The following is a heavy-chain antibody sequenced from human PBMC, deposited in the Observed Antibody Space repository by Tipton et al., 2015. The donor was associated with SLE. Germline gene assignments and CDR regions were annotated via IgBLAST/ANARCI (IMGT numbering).Heavy chain of an antibody. CDR3: ARGWDYGSGSYYNPLHDY. V-gene: IGHV6-1*01. CDR2: TYYRSKWYS. D-gene: IGHD3-10*01. J-gene: IGHJ4*02. Sequence: GLVKPSQTLSLTCAISGDSVSTNSAAWTWIRQSPSRGLEWLGRTYYRSKWYSDYADSVKGRFTISRDNAKNSLYLQMNSLRAEDTALYYCARGWDYGSGSYYNPLHDYWGQGTLVTVSS. CDR1: GDSVSTNSAA.